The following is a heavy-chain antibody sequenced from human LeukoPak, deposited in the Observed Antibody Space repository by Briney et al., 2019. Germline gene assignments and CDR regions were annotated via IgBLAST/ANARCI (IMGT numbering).Heavy chain of an antibody. D-gene: IGHD3/OR15-3a*01. V-gene: IGHV3-21*03. Sequence: GGALKLSCAASGFTFSIHGMNWVRQAPGKGLEWVASVSSRSTYTHFADSVKGRFTISRDDTDESLFLHMNRLRGEDTAVYYCARESYDFSGHFPRDFDHGGQGSLVTVSS. J-gene: IGHJ4*02. CDR1: GFTFSIHG. CDR3: ARESYDFSGHFPRDFDH. CDR2: VSSRSTYT.